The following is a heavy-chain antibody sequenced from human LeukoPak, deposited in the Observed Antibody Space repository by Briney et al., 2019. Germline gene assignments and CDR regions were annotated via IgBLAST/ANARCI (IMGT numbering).Heavy chain of an antibody. CDR2: INHSGNT. Sequence: SETLSLTCSVSGGSISGDDDYWSWIRQPPGKGLEWIGYINHSGNTYYIPSLRSRGTIDTSKNQFSLELSSVTAADTAVYYCARYTVTNLLDFWGQGTLVTVSS. CDR1: GGSISGDDDY. CDR3: ARYTVTNLLDF. J-gene: IGHJ4*02. V-gene: IGHV4-30-4*08. D-gene: IGHD4-17*01.